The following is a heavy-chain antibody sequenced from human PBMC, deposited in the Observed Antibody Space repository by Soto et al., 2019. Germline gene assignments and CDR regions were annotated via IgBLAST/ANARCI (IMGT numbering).Heavy chain of an antibody. Sequence: GESLKISCKGSGYSFTSYWIGWVRQMPGKGLEWMGIIYPGDSDTRYSPSFQGQVTISADKSISTAYLQWSSLKASDTAMYYCARHHVTYFSGGMCEYYHYGMDVWGQGTTVPVSS. CDR1: GYSFTSYW. CDR2: IYPGDSDT. CDR3: ARHHVTYFSGGMCEYYHYGMDV. V-gene: IGHV5-51*01. D-gene: IGHD2-15*01. J-gene: IGHJ6*02.